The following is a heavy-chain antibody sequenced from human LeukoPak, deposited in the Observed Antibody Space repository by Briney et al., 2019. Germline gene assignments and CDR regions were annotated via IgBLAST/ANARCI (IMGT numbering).Heavy chain of an antibody. Sequence: SETLSLTCTVSGGSISSSSYYWGWIRQPPGKGLEWIGSIYYSGSTYYNPSLKSRVTISVDTSKNQFSLKLSSVTAADTAVYYCARVRDCSSTSCYLGPWIRGIDPWGQGTLVTVSS. V-gene: IGHV4-39*07. CDR2: IYYSGST. J-gene: IGHJ5*02. D-gene: IGHD2-2*01. CDR3: ARVRDCSSTSCYLGPWIRGIDP. CDR1: GGSISSSSYY.